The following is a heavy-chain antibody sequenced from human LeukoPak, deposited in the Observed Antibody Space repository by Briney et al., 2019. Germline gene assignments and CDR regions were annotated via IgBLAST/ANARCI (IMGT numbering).Heavy chain of an antibody. Sequence: PGGSLRLSCAASGFTFSSYGMHWVRQAPGKGLEWVALIWYDGGSTYYVDSVKGRFTISRDNFKNTLYLQMNSLRAEDTAVYYCARRDLDAFDIWGQGTMVTVSS. J-gene: IGHJ3*02. CDR1: GFTFSSYG. CDR2: IWYDGGST. CDR3: ARRDLDAFDI. V-gene: IGHV3-33*01.